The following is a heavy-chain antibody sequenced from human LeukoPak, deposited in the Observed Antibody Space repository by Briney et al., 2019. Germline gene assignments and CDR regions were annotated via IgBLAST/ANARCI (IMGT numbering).Heavy chain of an antibody. Sequence: SGTLSLTCTVSGGSISSHYWSWIRQPPGKGLEWIGYIYYSGSTDYNPSLKSRVTISVDTSKNQFSLKLSSVTAADTAVYYCARGSGSYPYWGQGTLVTVSS. D-gene: IGHD1-26*01. CDR2: IYYSGST. CDR3: ARGSGSYPY. V-gene: IGHV4-59*11. CDR1: GGSISSHY. J-gene: IGHJ4*02.